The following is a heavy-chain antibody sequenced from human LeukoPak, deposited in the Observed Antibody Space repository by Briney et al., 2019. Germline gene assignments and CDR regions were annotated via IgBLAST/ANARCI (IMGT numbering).Heavy chain of an antibody. V-gene: IGHV3-73*01. CDR1: GFTFSGSA. Sequence: GGSLRLSCAASGFTFSGSAMHWVRQASGKGLEWVGRIRSKANSFATAYAASVKGRFTISRDDSKNTAYLQMNSLKTEDTAVYYCTRRYYGYNTTFDYWGQGTLVTVSS. CDR3: TRRYYGYNTTFDY. CDR2: IRSKANSFAT. D-gene: IGHD5-24*01. J-gene: IGHJ4*02.